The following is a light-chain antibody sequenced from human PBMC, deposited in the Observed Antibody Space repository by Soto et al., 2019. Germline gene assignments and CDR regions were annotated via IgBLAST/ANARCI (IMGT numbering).Light chain of an antibody. Sequence: QSVLTQPASVSGSPGQSITISCTGTSSDVDTYKYVSWYQQHPGKAPKLMIYEVSYRPSRVSDRFSGSKSGNTASLTISGLQAEDEADYYCCSYAGSTTRVQFGGGTQLTVL. CDR1: SSDVDTYKY. CDR3: CSYAGSTTRVQ. J-gene: IGLJ7*01. CDR2: EVS. V-gene: IGLV2-14*01.